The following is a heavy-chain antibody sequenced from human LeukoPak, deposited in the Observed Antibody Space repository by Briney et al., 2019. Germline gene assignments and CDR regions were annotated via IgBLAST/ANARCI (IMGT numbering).Heavy chain of an antibody. V-gene: IGHV3-30*18. CDR1: GFTFSSYG. Sequence: PGGSLRLSCAASGFTFSSYGMHWVRQAPGKGLEWVAVISYDGSNKYYADSVKGRFTISRDNSKNTLYLQMNSLRAEDTAVYYCAKGLRYSYGLNYYYYMDVWGKGTTVTVSS. D-gene: IGHD5-18*01. CDR2: ISYDGSNK. CDR3: AKGLRYSYGLNYYYYMDV. J-gene: IGHJ6*03.